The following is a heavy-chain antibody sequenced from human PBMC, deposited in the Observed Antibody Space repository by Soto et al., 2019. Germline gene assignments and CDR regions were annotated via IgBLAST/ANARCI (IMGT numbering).Heavy chain of an antibody. CDR2: ISAYNGST. Sequence: ASVKVSCKASGYTFTSYGISWVRQAPGQGLEWMGWISAYNGSTNYAQKLQGRVTMTTDTSTSTAYMELRSLRSDDTAVYYCATDPEGYYDSSGYYYFVYWGQGTLVTVSS. D-gene: IGHD3-22*01. CDR1: GYTFTSYG. V-gene: IGHV1-18*01. J-gene: IGHJ4*02. CDR3: ATDPEGYYDSSGYYYFVY.